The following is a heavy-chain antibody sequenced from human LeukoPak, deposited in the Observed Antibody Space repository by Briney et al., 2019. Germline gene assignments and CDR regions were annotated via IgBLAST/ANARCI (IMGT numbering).Heavy chain of an antibody. CDR3: ARSRGVPRWFGP. D-gene: IGHD3-10*01. CDR2: IYTGGGT. V-gene: IGHV4-4*08. Sequence: GSLRLSCAASGFTFSSYSMNWVRQAPGKGLEWIANIYTGGGTYYNPALQNRAAISIDTSKDQFFLRLTSLTAADTAVYYCARSRGVPRWFGPWGQGILVTVSS. J-gene: IGHJ5*02. CDR1: GFTFSSYS.